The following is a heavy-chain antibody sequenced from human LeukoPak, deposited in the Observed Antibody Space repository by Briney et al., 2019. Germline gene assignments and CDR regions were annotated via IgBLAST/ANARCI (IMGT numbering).Heavy chain of an antibody. CDR3: ARSCTSCPFDY. V-gene: IGHV1-2*04. Sequence: ASVKVSCKASGYTFTGYYMHWVRQAPGQGLEWMGWINPNSGGTNYVQKFQGWVTMTRDTSISTAYMELSRLRSDDTAVYYCARSCTSCPFDYWGQGTLVTVSS. CDR2: INPNSGGT. J-gene: IGHJ4*02. D-gene: IGHD2-2*01. CDR1: GYTFTGYY.